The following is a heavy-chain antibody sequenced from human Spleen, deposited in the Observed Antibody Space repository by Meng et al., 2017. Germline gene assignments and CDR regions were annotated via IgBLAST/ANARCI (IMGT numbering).Heavy chain of an antibody. J-gene: IGHJ6*02. Sequence: ASVKVSCKASGYTFTSYAMNWVRQAPGQGLEWMGWINTNTGNPTYAQGFTGRFVFSLDTSVSTAYLQISSLKAEDTAVYYCARDLRAVAVYYYYGMDVWGQGTTVTVSS. CDR1: GYTFTSYA. D-gene: IGHD6-19*01. CDR2: INTNTGNP. CDR3: ARDLRAVAVYYYYGMDV. V-gene: IGHV7-4-1*02.